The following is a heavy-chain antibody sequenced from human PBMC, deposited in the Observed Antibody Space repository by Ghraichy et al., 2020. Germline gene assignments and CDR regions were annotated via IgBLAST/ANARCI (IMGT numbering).Heavy chain of an antibody. J-gene: IGHJ4*02. D-gene: IGHD3-10*01. CDR1: GLTFSSFW. CDR3: GRSVAMVRGVMGDY. CDR2: IKQDGSEK. V-gene: IGHV3-7*03. Sequence: GGSLRLSCAASGLTFSSFWMSWVRQAPGKGLEWVANIKQDGSEKYYVDSVKGRFTISRDNAKNSLYLQMNSLRAEDTAVYYCGRSVAMVRGVMGDYWGQGTLVTVSS.